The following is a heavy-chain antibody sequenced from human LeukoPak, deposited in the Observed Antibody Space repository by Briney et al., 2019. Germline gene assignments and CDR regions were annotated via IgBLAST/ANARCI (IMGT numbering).Heavy chain of an antibody. CDR1: GFTFDDYG. D-gene: IGHD2-21*01. V-gene: IGHV3-20*04. CDR3: ARDFNPVGVIRYLDY. J-gene: IGHJ4*02. Sequence: PGGSLTLSCAASGFTFDDYGMSWVRQAPGKGLEWVSGINWNGGSTGYAYSVKGRFTISRDNAKNSLYLQMNSLRAEDTALYYCARDFNPVGVIRYLDYWGQGTLVTVSS. CDR2: INWNGGST.